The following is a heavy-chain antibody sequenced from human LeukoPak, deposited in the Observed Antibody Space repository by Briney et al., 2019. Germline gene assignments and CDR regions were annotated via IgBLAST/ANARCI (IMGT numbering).Heavy chain of an antibody. Sequence: GGSLRLSCAASGFTFSSYSMNWVRQAPGKGLEWVSSISSSSSYIYYADSVKGRFTISRDNAKNSLYLQMNSLRAEDTAVYYCARNPPGPIGYYYMDVWGKGTTVTVSS. CDR1: GFTFSSYS. V-gene: IGHV3-21*01. J-gene: IGHJ6*03. CDR3: ARNPPGPIGYYYMDV. CDR2: ISSSSSYI.